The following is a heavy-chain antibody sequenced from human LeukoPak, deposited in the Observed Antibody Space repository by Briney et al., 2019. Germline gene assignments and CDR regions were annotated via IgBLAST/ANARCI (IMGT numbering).Heavy chain of an antibody. V-gene: IGHV4-59*12. CDR1: GGSISSYY. CDR2: IYYSGST. Sequence: SETLSLTCTVSGGSISSYYWSWIRQPPGKGLEWIGYIYYSGSTNYNPSLKSRVTISGDTSKNQFSLKPSSVTAADTAVYYCASQWNYHYYYGMDVWGQGTTVTVSS. CDR3: ASQWNYHYYYGMDV. J-gene: IGHJ6*02. D-gene: IGHD1-1*01.